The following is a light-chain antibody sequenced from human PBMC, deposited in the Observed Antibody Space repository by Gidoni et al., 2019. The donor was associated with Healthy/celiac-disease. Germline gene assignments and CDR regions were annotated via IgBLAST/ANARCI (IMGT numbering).Light chain of an antibody. Sequence: EIVMTQSPATLSVSPGERATLSCRASPSVSSNLAWYQQKPGQAPRLRIYGASTRATGIPVRFSGSGSRTEFTLTISSLQSEDFAVYDCQQYNNWPYSFGQGTKLEIK. V-gene: IGKV3-15*01. J-gene: IGKJ2*03. CDR2: GAS. CDR1: PSVSSN. CDR3: QQYNNWPYS.